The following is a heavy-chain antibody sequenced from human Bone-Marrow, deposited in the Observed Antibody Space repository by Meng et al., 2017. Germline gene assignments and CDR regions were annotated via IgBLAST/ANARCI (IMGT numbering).Heavy chain of an antibody. CDR3: ATGAAAADH. D-gene: IGHD6-13*01. V-gene: IGHV3-15*04. CDR2: IERKRDGGTT. J-gene: IGHJ4*02. CDR1: GLSFTDAW. Sequence: DVQLLESGGGLVKPGGSLSRSCVASGLSFTDAWMSWVRQASGKGLEWVGRIERKRDGGTTDYAAPVKGRFTISRDDSKNTLYLQMNSLISEDTAVYFCATGAAAADHWGQGTLVTVSS.